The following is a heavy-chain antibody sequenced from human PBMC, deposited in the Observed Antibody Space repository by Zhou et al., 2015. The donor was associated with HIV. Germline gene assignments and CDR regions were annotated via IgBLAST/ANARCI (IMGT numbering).Heavy chain of an antibody. J-gene: IGHJ4*02. Sequence: QVQLVQSGAEVKKPGSSVKVSCKASGGTFTSYTISWVRQAPGQGLEWMGGITPILDTPNYGQRFQARVTITADKSTSTAYMELSSLRSEDTAVYYCGFRTRGHLNSGYDTYYFDYWGQGTLVTVSS. CDR3: GFRTRGHLNSGYDTYYFDY. CDR2: ITPILDTP. CDR1: GGTFTSYT. D-gene: IGHD5-12*01. V-gene: IGHV1-69*06.